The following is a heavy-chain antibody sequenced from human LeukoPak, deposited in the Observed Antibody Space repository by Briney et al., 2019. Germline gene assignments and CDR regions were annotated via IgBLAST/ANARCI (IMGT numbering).Heavy chain of an antibody. CDR3: ARDRGSSGWYEFDY. V-gene: IGHV3-7*01. CDR1: GFTSSSYW. D-gene: IGHD6-19*01. CDR2: IKQDGSEK. Sequence: TGGSLRLSCAASGFTSSSYWMSWVRQAPGKGLEWVANIKQDGSEKYYVDSVKGRFTNSRDNAKNSLYLQMNSLRAEDTAVYYCARDRGSSGWYEFDYWGQGTLVTVSS. J-gene: IGHJ4*02.